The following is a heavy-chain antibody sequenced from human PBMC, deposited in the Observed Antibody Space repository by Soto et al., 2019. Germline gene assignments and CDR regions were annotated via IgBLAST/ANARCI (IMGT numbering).Heavy chain of an antibody. D-gene: IGHD5-18*01. CDR3: ARVLDTAMVAGLYNWFDP. CDR2: IYYSGST. CDR1: GGSISSYY. J-gene: IGHJ5*02. V-gene: IGHV4-59*01. Sequence: KTSETLSLTCTVSGGSISSYYWSWIRQPPGKGLEWIGYIYYSGSTNYNPPLKSRVTISVDTSKNQFSLKLSSVTAADTAVYYCARVLDTAMVAGLYNWFDPWGQGTLVTVSS.